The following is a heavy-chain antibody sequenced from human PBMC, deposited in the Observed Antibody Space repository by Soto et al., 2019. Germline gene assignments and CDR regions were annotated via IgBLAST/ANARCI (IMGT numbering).Heavy chain of an antibody. CDR1: GYTFTGYY. V-gene: IGHV1-2*02. J-gene: IGHJ4*02. CDR3: VRRQYSGGTSYLDY. Sequence: ASVKVSCKASGYTFTGYYMHWVRQAPGQGLEWMGWINPDSGGTNYAQNFQGRVTMTRDTSISTAYMELSSLRSDDTALYYCVRRQYSGGTSYLDYWGQGTLVTVSS. CDR2: INPDSGGT. D-gene: IGHD1-26*01.